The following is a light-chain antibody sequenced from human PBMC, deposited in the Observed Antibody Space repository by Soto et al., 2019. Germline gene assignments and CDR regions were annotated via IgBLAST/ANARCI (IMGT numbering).Light chain of an antibody. CDR1: SSDVGAYNY. J-gene: IGLJ1*01. CDR2: DVS. Sequence: VLAQPASVSGSPGQSITISCTGTSSDVGAYNYVSWYQQHPGKAPKLMIYDVSHRPSGVSHRFSGSKSGNTASLTISGLQAEDEADYYCGSYTTSSNYVFGTGTKVTVL. CDR3: GSYTTSSNYV. V-gene: IGLV2-14*01.